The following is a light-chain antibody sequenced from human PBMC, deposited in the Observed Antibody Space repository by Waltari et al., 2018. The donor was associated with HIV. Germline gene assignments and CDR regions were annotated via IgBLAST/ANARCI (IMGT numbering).Light chain of an antibody. CDR3: CSYAGSNTWV. CDR1: SSDVGSFNL. Sequence: QSALTQPASVSGSPGQSITIPCTGNSSDVGSFNLVSWDQQHPGKAPKLMIYEVSKRPSGVSNRFAGSKSGNAASLTISGLQAEDEADYYCCSYAGSNTWVFGGGTKLTVL. V-gene: IGLV2-23*02. J-gene: IGLJ3*02. CDR2: EVS.